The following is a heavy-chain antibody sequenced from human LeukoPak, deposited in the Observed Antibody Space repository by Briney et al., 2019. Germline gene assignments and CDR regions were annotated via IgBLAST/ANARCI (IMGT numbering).Heavy chain of an antibody. V-gene: IGHV3-23*01. J-gene: IGHJ4*02. CDR3: ARDYADYVGYFFFDY. D-gene: IGHD4-17*01. CDR2: ISGGGETT. Sequence: GGSLRLSCAASGFTFNNYAMNWVRQAPGKGLEGVSSISGGGETTYYADSAKGRFTISRDNSQNTLYLQMNSLRAEDTAVCYCARDYADYVGYFFFDYWGQGTLVTVSS. CDR1: GFTFNNYA.